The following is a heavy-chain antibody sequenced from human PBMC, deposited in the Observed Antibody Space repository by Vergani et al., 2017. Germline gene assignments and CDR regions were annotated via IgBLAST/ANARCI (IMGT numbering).Heavy chain of an antibody. Sequence: QVQLQESGPGLVKPSETLSLTCTVSGGSISSYYWSWIRQPPGKGLEWIGYIYYSGSTNYNPSLKSRVTISVETSKNQFSLKLSSVTAADTAVYYCARGGPCVGSIDAFDIWGQGTMVTVSS. V-gene: IGHV4-59*01. D-gene: IGHD1-26*01. CDR2: IYYSGST. J-gene: IGHJ3*02. CDR1: GGSISSYY. CDR3: ARGGPCVGSIDAFDI.